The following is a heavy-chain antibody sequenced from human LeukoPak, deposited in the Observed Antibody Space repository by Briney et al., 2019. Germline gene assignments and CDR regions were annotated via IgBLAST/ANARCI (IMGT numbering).Heavy chain of an antibody. CDR3: ARLAAAGTLSPIGY. Sequence: PGGSLRLSCAASGFTFSDYYMSWIRQAPGKGLEWVSYISSSGSTIYYADSVKGRFTISRDNAKNSLYLQMNSLRAEDTAVYYCARLAAAGTLSPIGYWGQGTLVTVSS. D-gene: IGHD6-13*01. CDR1: GFTFSDYY. V-gene: IGHV3-11*01. CDR2: ISSSGSTI. J-gene: IGHJ4*02.